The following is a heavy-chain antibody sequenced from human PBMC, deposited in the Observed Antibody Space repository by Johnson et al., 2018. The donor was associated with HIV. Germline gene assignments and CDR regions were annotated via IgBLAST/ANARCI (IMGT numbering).Heavy chain of an antibody. J-gene: IGHJ3*01. Sequence: QVQLVESGGGVVRPGGSLRLSCAASGFIFSGFGLHWVRQAPGKGLEWVASISYDGGNKYYADSVRGRITISRDNSKNILYLQMNSLRPEDTAVYYCARECFSDMLTGYHAFDGWGQGTMVTVSS. V-gene: IGHV3-30*03. CDR2: ISYDGGNK. CDR1: GFIFSGFG. CDR3: ARECFSDMLTGYHAFDG. D-gene: IGHD3-9*01.